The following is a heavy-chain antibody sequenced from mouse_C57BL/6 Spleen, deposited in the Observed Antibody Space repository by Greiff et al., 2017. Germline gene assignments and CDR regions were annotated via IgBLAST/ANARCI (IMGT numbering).Heavy chain of an antibody. V-gene: IGHV1-82*01. Sequence: LQESGPELVKPGASVKISCKASGYAFSSSWMNWVKQRPGKGLEWIGRIYPGDGDTNYNGKFKGKATLTADKSSSTAYMQLSSLTSEDSAVYFCARGNYYGSSGYFDYWGQGTTLTVSS. CDR1: GYAFSSSW. CDR3: ARGNYYGSSGYFDY. CDR2: IYPGDGDT. J-gene: IGHJ2*01. D-gene: IGHD1-1*01.